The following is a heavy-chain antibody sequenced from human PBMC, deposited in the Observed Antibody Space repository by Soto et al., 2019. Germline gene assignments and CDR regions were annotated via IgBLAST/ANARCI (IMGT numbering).Heavy chain of an antibody. CDR3: VKFLDTSGSYFYNH. Sequence: PGGSLRLSCSASGFSFSNSYMHWVRQAPGKGLEYVSAISSDGDRIYYADSVKGRFTITRDNSKSTLFLQMISLRPADTAVYYCVKFLDTSGSYFYNHCGQGVLVTFAS. CDR1: GFSFSNSY. V-gene: IGHV3-64D*06. CDR2: ISSDGDRI. D-gene: IGHD6-19*01. J-gene: IGHJ5*02.